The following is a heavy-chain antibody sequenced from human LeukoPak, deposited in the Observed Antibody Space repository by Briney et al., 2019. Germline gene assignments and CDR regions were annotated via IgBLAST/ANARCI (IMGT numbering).Heavy chain of an antibody. J-gene: IGHJ1*01. CDR2: INHSGST. D-gene: IGHD3-22*01. CDR3: ARGGMPYYYDSSGYYYPPRYFQH. V-gene: IGHV4-34*01. CDR1: GGSFSGYY. Sequence: SETLSLTCAVYGGSFSGYYWSWIRQPPGKGLEWIGEINHSGSTNYHPSLKSRVTISVDTSKNQFSLKLSSVTAADTAVYYCARGGMPYYYDSSGYYYPPRYFQHWGQGTLVTVSS.